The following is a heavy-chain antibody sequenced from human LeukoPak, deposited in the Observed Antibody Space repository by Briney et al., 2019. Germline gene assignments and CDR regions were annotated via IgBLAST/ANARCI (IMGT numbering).Heavy chain of an antibody. CDR3: ARGSYDSSDFEYFHH. Sequence: ASVKVSCKASGYTFTSYGISWVRQAPGQGLEWMGWISAYSGNTNYAQKLQGRVTMTTDTSTSTAYMELRSLRSDDTAVYYCARGSYDSSDFEYFHHWGQGTLVTVSS. D-gene: IGHD3-22*01. J-gene: IGHJ1*01. CDR1: GYTFTSYG. V-gene: IGHV1-18*01. CDR2: ISAYSGNT.